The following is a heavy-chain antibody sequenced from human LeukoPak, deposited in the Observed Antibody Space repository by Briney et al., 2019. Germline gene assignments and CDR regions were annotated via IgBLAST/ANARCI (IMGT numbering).Heavy chain of an antibody. J-gene: IGHJ6*04. V-gene: IGHV3-48*03. CDR3: ARIGFRDYYYYYGMDV. Sequence: GGSLRLSCAASGFTFSSYEMNWVRQAPGEGLEWVSYISSSGSTIYYADSVKGRFTISRNNAKNSLYLQMNSLRAEDTAVYYCARIGFRDYYYYYGMDVWGKGTTVTVSS. D-gene: IGHD3-10*01. CDR2: ISSSGSTI. CDR1: GFTFSSYE.